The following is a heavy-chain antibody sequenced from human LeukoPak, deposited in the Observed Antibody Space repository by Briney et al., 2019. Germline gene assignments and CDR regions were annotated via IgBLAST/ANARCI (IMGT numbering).Heavy chain of an antibody. J-gene: IGHJ4*02. CDR3: VKGGQYSSSSHFDY. V-gene: IGHV3-64D*09. CDR2: ISSKGVST. CDR1: GFTISIYA. Sequence: GVSLRLSCSASGFTISIYAMHWVRQAPGKGLEYVSGISSKGVSTYYADSVKGRFTISRDNSKDTMFLQMSSLRAEDTAVYYCVKGGQYSSSSHFDYWGQGTLVTVSS. D-gene: IGHD6-6*01.